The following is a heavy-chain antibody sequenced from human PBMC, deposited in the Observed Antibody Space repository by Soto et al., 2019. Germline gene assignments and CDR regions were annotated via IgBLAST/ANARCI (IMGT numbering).Heavy chain of an antibody. J-gene: IGHJ6*02. CDR1: GFTFSNAW. Sequence: GGSLRLSCAASGFTFSNAWMSWVRQAPGKGLEWVGRIKSKTDGGTTDYAAPVKGRFTISRDDSKNTLYLQMNSLKTEDTAVYYCTTLRFRWNDDYYGMDVWGQGTTVTVSS. CDR2: IKSKTDGGTT. CDR3: TTLRFRWNDDYYGMDV. D-gene: IGHD1-1*01. V-gene: IGHV3-15*01.